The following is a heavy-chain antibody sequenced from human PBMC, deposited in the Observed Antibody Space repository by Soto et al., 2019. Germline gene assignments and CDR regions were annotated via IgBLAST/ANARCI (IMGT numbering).Heavy chain of an antibody. CDR2: IYYSGST. Sequence: QVQLQESGPGLVKPSETLSLTCTVSGGSISSYYWSWIRQPPGKGLEWIGYIYYSGSTNYNPSLKSRVTISVDTSKNQFSLKLSSVTAADTAVYYCARAWGGYIDYWGQGTRVTVSS. CDR3: ARAWGGYIDY. J-gene: IGHJ4*02. CDR1: GGSISSYY. V-gene: IGHV4-59*01. D-gene: IGHD7-27*01.